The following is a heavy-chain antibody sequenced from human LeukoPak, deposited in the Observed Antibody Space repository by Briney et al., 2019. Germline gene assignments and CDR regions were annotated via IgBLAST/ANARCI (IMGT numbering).Heavy chain of an antibody. CDR2: IYTSGST. J-gene: IGHJ3*02. CDR3: ARVPTGDVAPVAFRVVYAFNI. D-gene: IGHD2-2*01. CDR1: GGSISSGSYY. Sequence: SETLSLTCTVSGGSISSGSYYWSWIRQPAGKGLEWIGRIYTSGSTNYNPSLKSRVTISVDTSKNQFSLKLSSVTAADTAVYYWARVPTGDVAPVAFRVVYAFNIWGKGKRSPSLQ. V-gene: IGHV4-61*02.